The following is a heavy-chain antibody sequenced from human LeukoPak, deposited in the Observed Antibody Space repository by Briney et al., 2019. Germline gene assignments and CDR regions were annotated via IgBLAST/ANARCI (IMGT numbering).Heavy chain of an antibody. CDR2: MNPNSGNT. CDR3: ARIPRYCSGGSCSRGLTDY. J-gene: IGHJ4*02. D-gene: IGHD2-15*01. V-gene: IGHV1-8*01. Sequence: GASVKVSCKASGYTFTSYDINWVRQATGQGLEWMGWMNPNSGNTDYAQKFQGRVTMTRNTSIRTAYMELSRLRSDDTAVYYCARIPRYCSGGSCSRGLTDYWGQGTLVTVSS. CDR1: GYTFTSYD.